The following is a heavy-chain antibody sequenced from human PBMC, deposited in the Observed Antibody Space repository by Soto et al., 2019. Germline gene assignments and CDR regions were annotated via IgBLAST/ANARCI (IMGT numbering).Heavy chain of an antibody. CDR2: MNTNSGNT. J-gene: IGHJ4*02. V-gene: IGHV1-8*01. CDR1: GYTFTSYD. Sequence: QVQLVQSGAEVKKPGASVKVSCKASGYTFTSYDINWVRQATGQGLEGMGWMNTNSGNTAYAQKFQGRVTMSRSSDISTAYVEPSSLRSEDADEYYCAGIKIEGIAAACLDSTVSDYGGQGTLVTVAS. D-gene: IGHD6-13*01. CDR3: AGIKIEGIAAACLDSTVSDY.